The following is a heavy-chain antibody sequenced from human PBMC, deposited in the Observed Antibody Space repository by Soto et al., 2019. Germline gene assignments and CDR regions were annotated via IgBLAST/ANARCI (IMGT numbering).Heavy chain of an antibody. CDR2: FYYSWST. D-gene: IGHD3-3*01. CDR3: ASTNYDFWSGYTLAYWFDP. V-gene: IGHV4-31*03. CDR1: GGSISSGGYY. Sequence: SETLSLTCTVSGGSISSGGYYWSWIRQHPGKGLEWIGFFYYSWSTYYNPSLRSRVTISVYTSKNQFSLKLSSVTAADTAVYYCASTNYDFWSGYTLAYWFDPWGQGTLVTVSS. J-gene: IGHJ5*02.